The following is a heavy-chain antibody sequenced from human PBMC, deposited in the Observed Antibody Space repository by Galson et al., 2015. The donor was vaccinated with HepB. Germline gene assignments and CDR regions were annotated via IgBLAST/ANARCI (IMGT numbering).Heavy chain of an antibody. V-gene: IGHV3-30*02. CDR3: AKEGPMGKRAYTYGASDF. CDR2: IRYDGSDK. CDR1: GFTFSSYG. D-gene: IGHD5-18*01. Sequence: SLRLSCAASGFTFSSYGMHWVRQAPGKGLEWVTFIRYDGSDKYYADSVKGRFTISRDNSKNTLFLEMNSLRPEDTALYYCAKEGPMGKRAYTYGASDFWGQGTLVTVSS. J-gene: IGHJ4*02.